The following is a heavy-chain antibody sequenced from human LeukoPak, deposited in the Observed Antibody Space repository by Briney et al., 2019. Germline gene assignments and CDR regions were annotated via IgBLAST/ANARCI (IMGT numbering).Heavy chain of an antibody. D-gene: IGHD3-22*01. CDR3: ARDWENYDSSGYYVF. CDR2: INPSGGST. Sequence: ASVMVSCKASGYTFTSYYMHWVRQAPGQGLEWMGIINPSGGSTSYAQKFQGRVTMTRDTSTSTVYMELSSLRSEDTAVYYCARDWENYDSSGYYVFWGQGTLVTVSS. V-gene: IGHV1-46*01. J-gene: IGHJ4*02. CDR1: GYTFTSYY.